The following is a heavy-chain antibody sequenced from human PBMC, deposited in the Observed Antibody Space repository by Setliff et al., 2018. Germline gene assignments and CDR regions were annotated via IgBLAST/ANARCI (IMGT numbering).Heavy chain of an antibody. CDR1: GGSISSYY. D-gene: IGHD2-15*01. CDR2: IYYSGST. J-gene: IGHJ4*02. Sequence: ASETLSLTCTVSGGSISSYYWSWIRQPPGKGLEWIGYIYYSGSTNYNPSLKSRVTISVDTSKNQFSLKLSSVTAADTAVYYCASERESASRQTYFDSWGQGTLVTVSS. CDR3: ASERESASRQTYFDS. V-gene: IGHV4-59*01.